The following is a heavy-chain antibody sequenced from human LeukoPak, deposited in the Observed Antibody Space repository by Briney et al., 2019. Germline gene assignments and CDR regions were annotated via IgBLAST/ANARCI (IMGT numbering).Heavy chain of an antibody. CDR1: GYTFTGYY. Sequence: ASVKVSCKASGYTFTGYYIHWVRQAPGQGLEWMGWINPNSGGTNYAQKFQGRVTMTRNTSITTAYMELSSLRSEDTAVYYCAVHLPGDYLDRWGQGTLVTVSS. J-gene: IGHJ4*02. CDR2: INPNSGGT. CDR3: AVHLPGDYLDR. V-gene: IGHV1-2*02.